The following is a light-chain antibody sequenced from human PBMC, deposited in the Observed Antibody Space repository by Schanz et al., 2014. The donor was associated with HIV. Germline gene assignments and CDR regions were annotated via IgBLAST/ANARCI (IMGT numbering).Light chain of an antibody. Sequence: QSVLTQPPSVSGAPGQRVTISCTGSSSNIGAGYDVHWYQQLPGTAPKLLIYGNSNRPSGVPDRFSGSKSGTSASLAITGLQAEDEADYYCAAWDDSLKVYVFGTGTKLTVL. CDR2: GNS. V-gene: IGLV1-40*01. CDR3: AAWDDSLKVYV. CDR1: SSNIGAGYD. J-gene: IGLJ1*01.